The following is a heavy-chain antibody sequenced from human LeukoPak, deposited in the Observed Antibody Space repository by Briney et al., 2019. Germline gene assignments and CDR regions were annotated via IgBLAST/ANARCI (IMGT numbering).Heavy chain of an antibody. CDR1: GGSISSYY. CDR3: ARDPGYYYYMDV. CDR2: IYYSGST. Sequence: SETLSLTCTVSGGSISSYYWSWIRQPPGKGLEWIGYIYYSGSTNYNPSLKSRVTISVDTSKNQFSLKLSSVTAADTAVYYCARDPGYYYYMDVWGKGTTVTVSS. J-gene: IGHJ6*03. V-gene: IGHV4-59*01.